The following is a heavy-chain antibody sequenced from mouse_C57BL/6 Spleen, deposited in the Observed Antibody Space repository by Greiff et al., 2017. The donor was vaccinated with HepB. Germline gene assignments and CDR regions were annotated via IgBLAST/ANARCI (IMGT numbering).Heavy chain of an antibody. Sequence: VQLQQSGAELVKPGASVKLSCKASGYTFTSYWMQWVKQRPGQGLEWIGEIDPSDSYTNYNQKFKGKATLTVDTSSSTAYMQLSSLTSEDSAVYYCARKGATVAHDYWGQSTTLTVSS. V-gene: IGHV1-50*01. D-gene: IGHD1-1*01. CDR1: GYTFTSYW. CDR3: ARKGATVAHDY. J-gene: IGHJ2*01. CDR2: IDPSDSYT.